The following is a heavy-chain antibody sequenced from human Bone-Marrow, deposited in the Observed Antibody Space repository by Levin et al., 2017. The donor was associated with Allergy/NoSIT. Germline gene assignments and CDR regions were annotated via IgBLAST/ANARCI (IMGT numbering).Heavy chain of an antibody. CDR3: ARQSGSNDWLLD. J-gene: IGHJ4*02. D-gene: IGHD3-9*01. CDR1: GNSFNNYW. Sequence: GESLKISCKGSGNSFNNYWIVWVRQMPGKGLEWMGIIYPGDSDTRYSPSCEGQVTISADKSMNTAYLQWSSLKASDTALYYWARQSGSNDWLLDWGQGALVTVSS. V-gene: IGHV5-51*01. CDR2: IYPGDSDT.